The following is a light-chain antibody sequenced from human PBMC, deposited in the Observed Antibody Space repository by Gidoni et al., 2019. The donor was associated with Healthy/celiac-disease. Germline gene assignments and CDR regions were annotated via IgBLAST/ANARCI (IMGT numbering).Light chain of an antibody. CDR3: QQRSNWLSIT. CDR2: AAS. V-gene: IGKV3-11*01. Sequence: EIVLTQSTATLSLSPGERATLSCRASQSVSSYLAWYKQKPGQAPRLLIYAASNRATGIPARFSGSGSGTDFTLTISSLEPEDFAVYYCQQRSNWLSITFGQGTRLEIK. J-gene: IGKJ5*01. CDR1: QSVSSY.